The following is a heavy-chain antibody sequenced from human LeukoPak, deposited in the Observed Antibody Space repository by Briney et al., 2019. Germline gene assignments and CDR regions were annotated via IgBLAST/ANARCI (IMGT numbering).Heavy chain of an antibody. J-gene: IGHJ6*03. V-gene: IGHV4-34*01. CDR2: INQSGTT. CDR3: ARAIAARSYYYYYYYMDV. Sequence: PSETLSLTCAVYGGSFSDYDWSWIRQAPGKGLQWIGEINQSGTTNCDPSLKSRVSMSIDTSKSQFSLSLRSVTAADTAVYYCARAIAARSYYYYYYYMDVWGKGTTVTVSS. CDR1: GGSFSDYD. D-gene: IGHD6-6*01.